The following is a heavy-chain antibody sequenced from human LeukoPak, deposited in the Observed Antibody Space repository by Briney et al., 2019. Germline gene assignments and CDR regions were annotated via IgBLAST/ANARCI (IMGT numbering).Heavy chain of an antibody. CDR2: ISSSSSYI. V-gene: IGHV3-21*01. CDR1: GFTFSSYS. Sequence: GGSLRLSCAASGFTFSSYSMTCARQAPGKGLEWVSSISSSSSYIYYADSVKGRFTISRDNAKNSMYLKMNSMRAEDAAVYYCARVGSMVRGVLGRTAGRNNWFDPWGQGTLVTVSS. D-gene: IGHD3-10*01. CDR3: ARVGSMVRGVLGRTAGRNNWFDP. J-gene: IGHJ5*02.